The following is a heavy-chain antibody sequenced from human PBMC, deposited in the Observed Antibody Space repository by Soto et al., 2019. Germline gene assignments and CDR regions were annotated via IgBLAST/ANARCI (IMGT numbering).Heavy chain of an antibody. CDR2: ISSSSTTI. Sequence: EVQLVESGGGLVPPGGSLRLSCAASGFTFSSYSINSVRQAPGKGLEWVSYISSSSTTIYYADSVKGRFTISRDNAKNSLYLQMNSLRAEDTAVYYCARGSIGVGGVVTKFPKPSVDYWGQGTLVTVSS. CDR1: GFTFSSYS. CDR3: ARGSIGVGGVVTKFPKPSVDY. V-gene: IGHV3-48*01. J-gene: IGHJ4*02. D-gene: IGHD3-10*01.